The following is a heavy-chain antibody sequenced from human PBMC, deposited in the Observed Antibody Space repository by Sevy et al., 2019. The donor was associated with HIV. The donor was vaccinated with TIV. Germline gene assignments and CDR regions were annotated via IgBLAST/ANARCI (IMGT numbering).Heavy chain of an antibody. CDR3: AREGCTKPHDY. CDR1: GFTFSKYS. Sequence: GGSLRLSCAASGFTFSKYSMSWVRQPPGKGLEWVSTLSFGCGEINYADSVKGRFTSSRANSKSSVYLQMNNLRPEDTAVYYCAREGCTKPHDYRGQGTLVTVSS. V-gene: IGHV3-23*01. CDR2: LSFGCGEI. D-gene: IGHD2-8*01. J-gene: IGHJ4*02.